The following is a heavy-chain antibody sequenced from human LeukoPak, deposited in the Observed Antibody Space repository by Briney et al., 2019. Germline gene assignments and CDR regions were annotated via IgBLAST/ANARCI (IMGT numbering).Heavy chain of an antibody. Sequence: KASETLSLTCTVSGGSISSSSYYWGWIRQPPGKGLEWIGSIYYSGSTYYNPSLKSRVTISVDTSKNQFSLKLSSVTAADTAVYYRARHTTLTPPHFDYWGQGTLVTVSS. CDR3: ARHTTLTPPHFDY. D-gene: IGHD1-14*01. J-gene: IGHJ4*02. V-gene: IGHV4-39*01. CDR2: IYYSGST. CDR1: GGSISSSSYY.